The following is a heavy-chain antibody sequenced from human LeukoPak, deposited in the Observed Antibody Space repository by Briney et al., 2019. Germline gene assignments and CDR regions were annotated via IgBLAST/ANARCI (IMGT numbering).Heavy chain of an antibody. J-gene: IGHJ4*02. CDR2: INPNSGGT. V-gene: IGHV1-2*02. D-gene: IGHD3-22*01. Sequence: ASVKVSCKASGYTFTGYYMHWVRQAPGQGLEWMGWINPNSGGTNYAQKFQGRVTMTRDTSISTAYMELSRLRSDDTAVYYCAPSGGYYPYYFDYWGQGTLVTVSS. CDR1: GYTFTGYY. CDR3: APSGGYYPYYFDY.